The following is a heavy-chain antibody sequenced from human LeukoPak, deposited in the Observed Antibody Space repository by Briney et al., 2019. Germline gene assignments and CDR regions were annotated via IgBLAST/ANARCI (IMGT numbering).Heavy chain of an antibody. Sequence: SETLSLTCTVSGGSTSSYHWNWIRQPAGKGLEWIGRIYTSGSTNYNPSLKSRVSMSLDTSKNQFSLRLSSVTAADTAVYYCARSSVADSYYNYYYMDVWGKGTTVTVSS. CDR3: ARSSVADSYYNYYYMDV. CDR2: IYTSGST. D-gene: IGHD6-19*01. CDR1: GGSTSSYH. J-gene: IGHJ6*03. V-gene: IGHV4-4*07.